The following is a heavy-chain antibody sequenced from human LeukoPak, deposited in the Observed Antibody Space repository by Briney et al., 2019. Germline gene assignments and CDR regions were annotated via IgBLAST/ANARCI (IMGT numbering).Heavy chain of an antibody. J-gene: IGHJ4*02. V-gene: IGHV1-46*01. CDR2: INPSGGST. D-gene: IGHD4-11*01. Sequence: ASVKVSSKASGCTFTSYYMQWGRQAPGQGGEGMGIINPSGGSTSYAQKFQGRVTMTRDTSTSTVYMELSSLRSEDTAVYYCARDRDYSNYHFDYWGQGTLVTVSS. CDR1: GCTFTSYY. CDR3: ARDRDYSNYHFDY.